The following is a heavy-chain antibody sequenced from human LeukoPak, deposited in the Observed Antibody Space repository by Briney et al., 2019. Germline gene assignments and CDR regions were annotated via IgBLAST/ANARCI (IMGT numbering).Heavy chain of an antibody. V-gene: IGHV4-34*01. Sequence: PSETLSLTCAVYGGSFSGYYWSWIRQPPGKGLEWIGEINHSGSTNYNPSLKSRVTISVDTSKNQFSLKLSSVTAADTAVYYCARKSAAPPKNDYYYYYMDVWGKGTTVTVSS. J-gene: IGHJ6*03. CDR1: GGSFSGYY. CDR3: ARKSAAPPKNDYYYYYMDV. D-gene: IGHD6-13*01. CDR2: INHSGST.